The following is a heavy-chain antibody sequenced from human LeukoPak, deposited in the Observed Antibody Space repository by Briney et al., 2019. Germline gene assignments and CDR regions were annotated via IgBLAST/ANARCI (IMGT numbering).Heavy chain of an antibody. V-gene: IGHV3-74*01. Sequence: PGGSLRLSCAASGFTFSSDWMHWVRQAPGKGLVWVSRINNDGSTTAYADSVKGRFTISRDNAKNTLFLQMNSLRAEDTAVYYCTRDSYSSGWGWGQGTPVTVSS. CDR1: GFTFSSDW. J-gene: IGHJ4*02. CDR3: TRDSYSSGWG. D-gene: IGHD6-19*01. CDR2: INNDGSTT.